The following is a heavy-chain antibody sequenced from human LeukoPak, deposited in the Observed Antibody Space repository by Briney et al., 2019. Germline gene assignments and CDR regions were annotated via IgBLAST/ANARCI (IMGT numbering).Heavy chain of an antibody. V-gene: IGHV4-61*08. Sequence: SETLSLTCTVSGGSISSGDYYWSWIRQPPGTGLEYIGCLYHSGSTNYNPSLKSRVTTSVDTSRNELSLTLNSVTAADTAVYYCAYSQLWLAFDSWGQGILVTVSS. CDR2: LYHSGST. CDR1: GGSISSGDYY. J-gene: IGHJ4*02. CDR3: AYSQLWLAFDS. D-gene: IGHD6-19*01.